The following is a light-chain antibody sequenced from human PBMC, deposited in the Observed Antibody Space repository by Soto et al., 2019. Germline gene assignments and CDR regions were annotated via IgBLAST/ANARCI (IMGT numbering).Light chain of an antibody. CDR2: EGS. V-gene: IGLV2-23*01. Sequence: QSALTQPASVSGSPGQSITISCTGTSSDVGSYNLVSWYQQHPGKAPKLMIYEGSKRPSGISNRFSGSKSGNTASLTISGLQAEDEAEYYCCSYADSSRIYVFGSGTQFTVL. CDR3: CSYADSSRIYV. CDR1: SSDVGSYNL. J-gene: IGLJ1*01.